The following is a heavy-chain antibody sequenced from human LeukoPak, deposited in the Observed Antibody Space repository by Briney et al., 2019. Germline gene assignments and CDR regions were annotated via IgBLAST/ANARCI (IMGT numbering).Heavy chain of an antibody. Sequence: QPGGSLRLSCAASGFTFSSYAMNWVRQAPGKGLEWVSGISGSGVSTYYADSVKGRFTISRDNSKNTLYLQMNSLRAEDTAVYYCAKRGDGYNTYYFDYWGQGTLVTVSS. D-gene: IGHD5-24*01. CDR1: GFTFSSYA. J-gene: IGHJ4*02. V-gene: IGHV3-23*01. CDR3: AKRGDGYNTYYFDY. CDR2: ISGSGVST.